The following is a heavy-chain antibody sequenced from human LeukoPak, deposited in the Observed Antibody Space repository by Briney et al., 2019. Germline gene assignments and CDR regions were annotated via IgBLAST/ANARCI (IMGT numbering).Heavy chain of an antibody. Sequence: PSGTLSLTCAVSGGSISSGGYSWSWIRQPPGKXXXXXXYIYHSGSTYYNPSLKSRVTISVDRSKNQFSLKLSSVTAADTAVYYCARDSGYCSSTSCYNWFDPWGQGTLVTVSS. D-gene: IGHD2-2*03. CDR1: GGSISSGGYS. CDR3: ARDSGYCSSTSCYNWFDP. J-gene: IGHJ5*02. CDR2: IYHSGST. V-gene: IGHV4-30-2*01.